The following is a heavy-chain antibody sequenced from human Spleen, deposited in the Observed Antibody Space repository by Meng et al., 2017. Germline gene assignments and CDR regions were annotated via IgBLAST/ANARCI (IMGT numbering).Heavy chain of an antibody. CDR1: GYNFHDSW. CDR2: IDPKSGDT. CDR3: ARDEDISAAGKLFGDY. D-gene: IGHD6-13*01. J-gene: IGHJ4*02. V-gene: IGHV1-2*06. Sequence: QVQRVQAGAEVKKPGASVKVPCKPFGYNFHDSWLPWVRRAPGQGLEWMGRIDPKSGDTHYAQRFQGRVTMTGDTSISTAYMELSGLRSDDTAMYYCARDEDISAAGKLFGDYWGQGTLVTVSS.